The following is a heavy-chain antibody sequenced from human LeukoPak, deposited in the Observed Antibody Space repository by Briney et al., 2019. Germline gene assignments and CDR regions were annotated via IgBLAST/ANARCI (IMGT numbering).Heavy chain of an antibody. V-gene: IGHV4-30-2*01. J-gene: IGHJ3*02. CDR2: IYHSGST. CDR3: AREREARLSSGFEGAFDI. Sequence: SQTLSLTCTVSSGSLSSGNYYWSWIRQPPGKGLEWIGYIYHSGSTYYNPSLKSRVTISVDRSKNQFSLKLSSVTAADTAVYYCAREREARLSSGFEGAFDIWGQGTMVTVSS. CDR1: SGSLSSGNYY. D-gene: IGHD3-22*01.